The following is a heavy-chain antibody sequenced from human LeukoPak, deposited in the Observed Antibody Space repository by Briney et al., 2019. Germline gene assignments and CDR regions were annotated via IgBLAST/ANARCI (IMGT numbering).Heavy chain of an antibody. J-gene: IGHJ6*02. V-gene: IGHV4-59*12. Sequence: SETLSLTCTVSVRSINIYYWSWIRQPPGKGLEWIGYIYYRGSTNYNPSLKSRVTISVDTSKNQFSLKLSSVAAADTAVYFFGIVQCKNGSCCTFLTDGMDDWGQGTTVTVSS. CDR2: IYYRGST. D-gene: IGHD2-15*01. CDR1: VRSINIYY. CDR3: GIVQCKNGSCCTFLTDGMDD.